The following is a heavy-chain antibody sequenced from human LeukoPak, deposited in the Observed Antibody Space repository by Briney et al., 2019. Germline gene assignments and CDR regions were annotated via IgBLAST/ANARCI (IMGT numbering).Heavy chain of an antibody. CDR3: ARDSGSGNNDY. CDR1: RYTFTSYA. Sequence: ASVKVSCKASRYTFTSYAIHWVRQAPGQRLEWMGWISAGNGNTKYSQNFQGRVTFISNTSATTAFMELSSLRSDDAAVYYCARDSGSGNNDYWGQGTLVTVSS. D-gene: IGHD1-26*01. J-gene: IGHJ4*02. V-gene: IGHV1-3*01. CDR2: ISAGNGNT.